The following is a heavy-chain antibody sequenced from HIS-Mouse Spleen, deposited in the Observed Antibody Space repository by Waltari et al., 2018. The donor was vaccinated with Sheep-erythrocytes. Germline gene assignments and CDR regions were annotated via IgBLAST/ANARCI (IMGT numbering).Heavy chain of an antibody. J-gene: IGHJ4*02. CDR3: ALGVDY. Sequence: EVQLVESGGGLVKPGGSLRLSCAASGFTFSSYCMNWVRQAPGKGLEWVSSISSSSSYMYYAASGKRPFTIAVDNAKSALYLQMNSRRAADTAVYYCALGVDYWGQGTRVTVSS. D-gene: IGHD7-27*01. CDR1: GFTFSSYC. V-gene: IGHV3-21*01. CDR2: ISSSSSYM.